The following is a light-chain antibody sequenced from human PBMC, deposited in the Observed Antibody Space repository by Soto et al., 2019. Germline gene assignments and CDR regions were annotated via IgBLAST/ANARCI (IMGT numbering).Light chain of an antibody. CDR1: SSDVGRYSY. CDR2: DVS. CDR3: CSYAGTYTGV. J-gene: IGLJ1*01. Sequence: QSFLTQRRSVSGSPGQSVSIACTGTSSDVGRYSYVSWYQQHPGKAPKLMIYDVSERPSGVPDRFSGSKSGNTASLTISGLQAEDEADYYCCSYAGTYTGVFGTGTKVTVL. V-gene: IGLV2-11*01.